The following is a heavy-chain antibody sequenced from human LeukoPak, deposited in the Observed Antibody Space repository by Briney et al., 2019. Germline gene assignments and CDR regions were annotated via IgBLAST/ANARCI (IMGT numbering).Heavy chain of an antibody. V-gene: IGHV3-7*03. CDR3: AKGTTGLSSSWLFDY. Sequence: GGSLRLSCAPSGFTFSTYWMGWVRQVPGKGLEWLAKINQGGSEKYYVDSVKARFTISRDNAKNSLFLQMNSLRAEDTALYYCAKGTTGLSSSWLFDYWGQGTLVTVSS. CDR2: INQGGSEK. D-gene: IGHD6-13*01. CDR1: GFTFSTYW. J-gene: IGHJ4*02.